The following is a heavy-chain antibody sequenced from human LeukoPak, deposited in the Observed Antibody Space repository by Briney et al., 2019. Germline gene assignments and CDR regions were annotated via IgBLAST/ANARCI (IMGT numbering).Heavy chain of an antibody. CDR1: GFTFSSYS. D-gene: IGHD5-18*01. CDR2: IKQDGSEK. J-gene: IGHJ6*03. V-gene: IGHV3-7*01. CDR3: AREEWIPYYYYYYMDV. Sequence: PGGSLRLSCAASGFTFSSYSMNWVRRALGKGLEWVANIKQDGSEKYYVDSVKGRFTISRDNAKNSLYLQMNSLRAEDTAVYYCAREEWIPYYYYYYMDVWGKGTTVTVSS.